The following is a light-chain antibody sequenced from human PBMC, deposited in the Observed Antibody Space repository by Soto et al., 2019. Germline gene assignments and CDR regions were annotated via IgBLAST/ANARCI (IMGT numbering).Light chain of an antibody. CDR3: QVWDSSVV. V-gene: IGLV3-9*01. J-gene: IGLJ2*01. Sequence: SSELTQPLSVSVALGQTARITCGGYNIGGRSVHWYQQLPGQAPVLVIYGDTSRPSGIPERFSGSNSGNTATLTISRAQAGDEADYYCQVWDSSVVFGGGTKLTVL. CDR1: NIGGRS. CDR2: GDT.